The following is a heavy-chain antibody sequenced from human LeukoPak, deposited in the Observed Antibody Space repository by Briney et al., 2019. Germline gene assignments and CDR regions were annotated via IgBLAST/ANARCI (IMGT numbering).Heavy chain of an antibody. D-gene: IGHD3-3*01. V-gene: IGHV3-53*01. CDR3: AKTLAAFVTIFGVDY. CDR1: GFTVSSNY. Sequence: PGGSLRLSCAASGFTVSSNYMSWVRQAPGKGLEWVSVIYSGGSTYYADSVKGRFTISRDNSKNTLYLQMNSLRAEDTAVYYCAKTLAAFVTIFGVDYWGQGTLVTVSS. CDR2: IYSGGST. J-gene: IGHJ4*02.